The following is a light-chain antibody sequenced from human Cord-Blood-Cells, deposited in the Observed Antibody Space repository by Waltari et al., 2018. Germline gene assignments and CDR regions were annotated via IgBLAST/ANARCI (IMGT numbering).Light chain of an antibody. J-gene: IGLJ2*01. CDR2: RNN. CDR3: AAWDDSLSGVV. CDR1: SSNIGSTY. Sequence: QSVLTQPPSASGTPAQRVTISCSGSSSNIGSTYVYWYQQLPGTAPKLLIYRNNQRPSGVPDRFSGSKSGTSASLAISGLRSEDEADYYCAAWDDSLSGVVFGGGTKLTVL. V-gene: IGLV1-47*01.